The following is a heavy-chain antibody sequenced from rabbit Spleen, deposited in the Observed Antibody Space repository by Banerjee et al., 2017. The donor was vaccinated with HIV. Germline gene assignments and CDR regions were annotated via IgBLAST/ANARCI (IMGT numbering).Heavy chain of an antibody. CDR1: GFSFSSSYW. CDR2: IYTGSSGYT. J-gene: IGHJ6*01. D-gene: IGHD7-1*01. Sequence: QEQLEESGGDLVQPEGSLTLTCTASGFSFSSSYWICWVRQAPGRGLEWIACIYTGSSGYTYYASWAKGRFTISKTSSTTVTLQMTSLTAADTATYFCARGGNSVGYRADLWGPGTLVTVS. V-gene: IGHV1S45*01. CDR3: ARGGNSVGYRADL.